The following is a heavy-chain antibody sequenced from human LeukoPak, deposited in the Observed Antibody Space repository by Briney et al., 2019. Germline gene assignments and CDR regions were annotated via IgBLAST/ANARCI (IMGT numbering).Heavy chain of an antibody. J-gene: IGHJ4*02. V-gene: IGHV3-74*01. CDR2: IASDGSST. Sequence: GGSLRLSCAASGLTFSSYWMNWVRQAPGKGLVWVSRIASDGSSTTYADSVKGRFSISRDNAKNTLYLQMNSLRVEDTAVYYCARGRPHGNDYWGQGTLVTVSS. CDR3: ARGRPHGNDY. D-gene: IGHD4-23*01. CDR1: GLTFSSYW.